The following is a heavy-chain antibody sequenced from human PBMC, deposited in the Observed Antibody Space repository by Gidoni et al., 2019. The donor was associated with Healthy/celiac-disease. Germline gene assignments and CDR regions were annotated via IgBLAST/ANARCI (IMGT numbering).Heavy chain of an antibody. CDR1: GFAFSSYG. CDR3: ASDPSDYGDYYWYFDL. V-gene: IGHV3-33*01. CDR2: ICYDGSNN. Sequence: QVQLVAYGGGVAQPGRSLRLSSAAPGFAFSSYGMLWVRQAPGKGLAWVAVICYDGSNNDYADSVKGRFTISRDNSKNTLYLQMNSLRAEDTAVYYCASDPSDYGDYYWYFDLWGRGTLVTVSS. D-gene: IGHD4-17*01. J-gene: IGHJ2*01.